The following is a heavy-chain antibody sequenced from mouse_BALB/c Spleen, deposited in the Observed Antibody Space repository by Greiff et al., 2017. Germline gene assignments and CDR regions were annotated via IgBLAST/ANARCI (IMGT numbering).Heavy chain of an antibody. D-gene: IGHD3-1*01. CDR2: IWAGGST. J-gene: IGHJ3*01. CDR1: GFSLTSYG. Sequence: VKLMESGPGLVAPSQSLSITCTVSGFSLTSYGVHWVRQPPGKGLEWLGVIWAGGSTNYNSALMSRLSISKDNSKSQVFLKMNSLQTDDTAMYYCARKGYDAWFAYWGQGTLVTVSA. CDR3: ARKGYDAWFAY. V-gene: IGHV2-9*02.